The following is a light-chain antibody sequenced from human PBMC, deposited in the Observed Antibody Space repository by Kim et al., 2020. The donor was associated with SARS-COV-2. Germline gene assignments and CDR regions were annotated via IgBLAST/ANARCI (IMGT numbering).Light chain of an antibody. CDR2: SND. J-gene: IGLJ3*02. Sequence: GPRVTISCSGSSSNIGSNTVNWYHQFPGTAPKLLIYSNDQWPSGVPDRFSGSKSGTSASLAISGLQSEDEVDYYCAAWDDSLNGWVFGGGTQLTVL. V-gene: IGLV1-44*01. CDR3: AAWDDSLNGWV. CDR1: SSNIGSNT.